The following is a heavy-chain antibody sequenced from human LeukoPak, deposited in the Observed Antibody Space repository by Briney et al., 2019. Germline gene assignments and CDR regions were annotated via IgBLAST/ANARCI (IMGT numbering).Heavy chain of an antibody. Sequence: SVKVSCKASGYTFTSYAISWVRQAPGQGLEWMGGIIPIFGTANYAQKFQGRVTITADESTSTAYMELSSLRSEDTAVYYCARGLAAADYFDYWGQGTLVTVSS. J-gene: IGHJ4*02. V-gene: IGHV1-69*13. CDR1: GYTFTSYA. D-gene: IGHD6-13*01. CDR3: ARGLAAADYFDY. CDR2: IIPIFGTA.